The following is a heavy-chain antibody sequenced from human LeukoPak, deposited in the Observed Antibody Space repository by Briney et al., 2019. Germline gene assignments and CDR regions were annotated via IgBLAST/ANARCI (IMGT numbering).Heavy chain of an antibody. D-gene: IGHD2-2*01. CDR3: ARVPAGLPTDY. J-gene: IGHJ4*02. CDR2: INPSGGST. Sequence: ASVKVSCKASGYTFTSYYMHLVRQAPGQGLEWMGIINPSGGSTSYAQKFQGRVTMTRDTSTSTVYMELSSLRSEDTAVYYCARVPAGLPTDYWGQGTLVTVSS. CDR1: GYTFTSYY. V-gene: IGHV1-46*03.